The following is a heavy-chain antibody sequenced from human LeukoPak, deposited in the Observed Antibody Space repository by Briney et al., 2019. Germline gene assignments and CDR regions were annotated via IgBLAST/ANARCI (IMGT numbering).Heavy chain of an antibody. CDR1: GASISSYY. J-gene: IGHJ5*01. CDR2: IYYSGNT. D-gene: IGHD5-18*01. V-gene: IGHV4-59*01. CDR3: ARDKSQLWFDY. Sequence: SETLSLTCTVSGASISSYYWSWIRQPPGKGLEWIGYIYYSGNTNHSPSLKSRVTISTDTSKNQFSLRLSSVTAADTAVYYCARDKSQLWFDYWGQGTLVTVSS.